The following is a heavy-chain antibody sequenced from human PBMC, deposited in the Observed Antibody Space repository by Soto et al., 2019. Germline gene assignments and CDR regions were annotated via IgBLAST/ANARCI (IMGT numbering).Heavy chain of an antibody. V-gene: IGHV1-8*01. CDR1: GYTLTSYD. D-gene: IGHD6-13*01. Sequence: ASVKLCCQSSGYTLTSYDINWVRQASRQGLEWMGWMNPNSGNTGYAQKFQGRGTMTRNTSISTTYMELSSLRSEDTAVYYCARGLEYSSSWLIDDYGMDVWGQGTTVTVS. CDR3: ARGLEYSSSWLIDDYGMDV. J-gene: IGHJ6*02. CDR2: MNPNSGNT.